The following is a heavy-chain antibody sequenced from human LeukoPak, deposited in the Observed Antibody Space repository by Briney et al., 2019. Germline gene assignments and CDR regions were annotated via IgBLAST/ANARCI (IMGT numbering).Heavy chain of an antibody. CDR2: ISSSGSTI. J-gene: IGHJ4*02. D-gene: IGHD3-22*01. Sequence: PGGSLRLSCAASGFTFSDYYMSWIRQAPGKGLEWVSYISSSGSTIYYADSVKGRFTISRDNSKNTLYLQMNSLRAEDTAVYYCAKDYYDSSGYYLFLAYYFDYWGQGTLVTVSS. CDR3: AKDYYDSSGYYLFLAYYFDY. V-gene: IGHV3-11*04. CDR1: GFTFSDYY.